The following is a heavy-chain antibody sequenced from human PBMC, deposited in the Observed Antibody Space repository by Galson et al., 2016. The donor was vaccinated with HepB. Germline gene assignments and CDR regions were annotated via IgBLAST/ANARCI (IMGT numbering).Heavy chain of an antibody. D-gene: IGHD5-24*01. Sequence: QSGADVKKPGESLKISCKGSGYSFTSYWIGWVRQMPGKGLEWMGIIYPGDSDTRYSPSFQGQVTISADKSISTAYLQWNSLKASDTAMYYCARTDDGYKGGSYYYGMDVWGQGTTVTVSS. CDR3: ARTDDGYKGGSYYYGMDV. V-gene: IGHV5-51*01. CDR1: GYSFTSYW. CDR2: IYPGDSDT. J-gene: IGHJ6*02.